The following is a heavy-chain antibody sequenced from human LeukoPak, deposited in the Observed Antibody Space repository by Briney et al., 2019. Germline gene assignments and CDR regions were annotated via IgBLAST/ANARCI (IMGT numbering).Heavy chain of an antibody. V-gene: IGHV3-23*01. CDR1: GFTFSSYA. CDR2: ISGSGGST. J-gene: IGHJ3*02. CDR3: AKGEGYCSSTTCSSDAFDI. Sequence: GGSLRLSCAVSGFTFSSYAMSWVRQAPGKGLEWVSAISGSGGSTYYADSVKGRFTISRDNSKNTLYLQMNSLRAEETAVYYCAKGEGYCSSTTCSSDAFDIWGQGTMVTVSS. D-gene: IGHD2-2*01.